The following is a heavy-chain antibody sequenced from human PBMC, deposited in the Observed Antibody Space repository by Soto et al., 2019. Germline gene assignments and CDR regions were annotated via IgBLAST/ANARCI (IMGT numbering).Heavy chain of an antibody. CDR3: ARLLWFGELLSPY. CDR2: IYYSGST. Sequence: SETLSLTCTVSGGSISSSSYHWGWIRQPPGKGLEWIGSIYYSGSTYYNPSLKSRVTISVDTSKNQFSLKLSSVTAADTAVYYCARLLWFGELLSPYWGQGTLVTVSS. D-gene: IGHD3-10*01. CDR1: GGSISSSSYH. J-gene: IGHJ4*02. V-gene: IGHV4-39*01.